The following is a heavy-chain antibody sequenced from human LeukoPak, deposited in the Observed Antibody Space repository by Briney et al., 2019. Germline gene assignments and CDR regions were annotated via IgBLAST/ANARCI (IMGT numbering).Heavy chain of an antibody. CDR1: GRSFSGYY. Sequence: SETLSLTCAVYGRSFSGYYWSWIRQPPGKGLEWIGEINHSGSTNYNPSLKSRVTISVDTSKNQFSLKLSSVTAADTAGYYCARTYYDFWSGYYTYYFDYWGQGTLVTVSS. D-gene: IGHD3-3*01. CDR2: INHSGST. CDR3: ARTYYDFWSGYYTYYFDY. J-gene: IGHJ4*02. V-gene: IGHV4-34*01.